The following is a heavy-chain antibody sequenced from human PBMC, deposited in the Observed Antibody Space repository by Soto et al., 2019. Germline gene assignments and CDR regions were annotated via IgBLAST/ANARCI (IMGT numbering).Heavy chain of an antibody. Sequence: SLRLSCAASGFTFSSYAMSWVRQAPGKGLEWVSAISGSGGSTYYADSVKGRFTISRDNSKNTLYLQMNSLRAEDTAVYYCAKDRAFGVVIRANWFDPWGQGTLVTVSS. CDR3: AKDRAFGVVIRANWFDP. J-gene: IGHJ5*02. V-gene: IGHV3-23*01. CDR2: ISGSGGST. CDR1: GFTFSSYA. D-gene: IGHD3-3*01.